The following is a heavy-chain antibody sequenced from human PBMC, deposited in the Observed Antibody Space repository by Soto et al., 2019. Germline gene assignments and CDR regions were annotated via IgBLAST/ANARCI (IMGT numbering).Heavy chain of an antibody. CDR3: ARSYCRGGNCYSVSGWFDP. CDR2: IYHSGST. V-gene: IGHV4-4*02. J-gene: IGHJ5*02. D-gene: IGHD2-15*01. CDR1: GGSISSNNW. Sequence: QVQLQESGPGLVKPSGTLSLTCAVSGGSISSNNWWSWVRQPPGKGLEWIGEIYHSGSTNYNPSLKIRVTLSVDKSTNQFSLNLNSVTAADTAVYYCARSYCRGGNCYSVSGWFDPWGQGTLVTVSS.